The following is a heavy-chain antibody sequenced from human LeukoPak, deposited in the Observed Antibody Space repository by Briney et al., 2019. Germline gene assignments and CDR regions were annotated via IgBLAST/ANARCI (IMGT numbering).Heavy chain of an antibody. Sequence: GGTLRLSCAASGFTFSSYGMTWVRQAPGKGLEWVSSISGNGGSTYYADSVKGRFTISRDNSKNTLYLQMNSLRAEDTAVYYCAKDMLVTTLDYWGQGTLVTVSS. CDR3: AKDMLVTTLDY. D-gene: IGHD4-17*01. CDR2: ISGNGGST. CDR1: GFTFSSYG. V-gene: IGHV3-23*01. J-gene: IGHJ4*02.